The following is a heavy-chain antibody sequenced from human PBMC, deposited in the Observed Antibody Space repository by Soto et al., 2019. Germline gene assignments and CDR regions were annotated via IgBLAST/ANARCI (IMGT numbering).Heavy chain of an antibody. V-gene: IGHV3-48*01. CDR1: GFTFNSYT. CDR2: ISSTSSNK. CDR3: AISDSRDCSFDY. D-gene: IGHD6-13*01. Sequence: GGSLRLSCAASGFTFNSYTMNWVRQAPGKGLEWVSYISSTSSNKYYADSVKGRFTISRDNTKNTLYLQMNSLRAEDTAVYYCAISDSRDCSFDYWGQGNLVTVSS. J-gene: IGHJ4*02.